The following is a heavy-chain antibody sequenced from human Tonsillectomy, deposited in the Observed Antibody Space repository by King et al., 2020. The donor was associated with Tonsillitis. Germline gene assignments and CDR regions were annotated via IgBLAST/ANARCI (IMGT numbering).Heavy chain of an antibody. CDR3: ATRPDDAYYDFWSGYYEGGWFDP. CDR1: GFSLSTSGVG. CDR2: IYWSDVK. J-gene: IGHJ5*02. Sequence: TLKESGPTLVKPTQTLTLTCTFSGFSLSTSGVGVGWIRQPPGKSLEWLALIYWSDVKRYSQSLKISLTITNDTSKNQEVLTITNMDPVETATYSCATRPDDAYYDFWSGYYEGGWFDPWGQGTLVTVSS. D-gene: IGHD3-3*01. V-gene: IGHV2-5*01.